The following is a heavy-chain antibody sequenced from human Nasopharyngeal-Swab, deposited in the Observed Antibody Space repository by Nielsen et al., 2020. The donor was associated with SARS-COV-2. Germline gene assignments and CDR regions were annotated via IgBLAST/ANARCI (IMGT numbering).Heavy chain of an antibody. V-gene: IGHV3-48*03. J-gene: IGHJ4*02. D-gene: IGHD3-3*01. Sequence: GESLKISCAASGFTFSSYEMNWVRQAPGKGLEWVSYISSSGSTIYYADSVKGRFTISRDNAKNSLYLQMNSLRAEDTAVYYCARELPGPPFLGPIGYWDQGTLVTVSS. CDR3: ARELPGPPFLGPIGY. CDR1: GFTFSSYE. CDR2: ISSSGSTI.